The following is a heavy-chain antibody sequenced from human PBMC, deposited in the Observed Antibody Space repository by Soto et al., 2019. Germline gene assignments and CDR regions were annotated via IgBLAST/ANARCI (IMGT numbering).Heavy chain of an antibody. D-gene: IGHD4-17*01. J-gene: IGHJ4*02. CDR2: MYPDGSR. CDR1: GFIVSGSY. Sequence: GGSLRLSCVASGFIVSGSYMSWVRQAPGEGLEWVSVMYPDGSRHYAESVKGRFAISRQNSENTVYLQMNSLRTEDTAVYYCAKERGNYGDGGLDHWDQGTLVTVSS. V-gene: IGHV3-53*04. CDR3: AKERGNYGDGGLDH.